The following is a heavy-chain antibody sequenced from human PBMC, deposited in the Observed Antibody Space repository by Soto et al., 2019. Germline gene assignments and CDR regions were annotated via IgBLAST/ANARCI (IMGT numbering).Heavy chain of an antibody. CDR2: INSDGSST. CDR3: ARDPDYYYYYYMDV. Sequence: PGGSLRLSCAASGLTFSSYWMHWVLQAPGKGLVWVSRINSDGSSTSYADSVKGRFTISRDNAKNTLYLQMNSLRAEDTAVYYCARDPDYYYYYYMDVWGKGTTVTVSS. J-gene: IGHJ6*03. V-gene: IGHV3-74*01. CDR1: GLTFSSYW.